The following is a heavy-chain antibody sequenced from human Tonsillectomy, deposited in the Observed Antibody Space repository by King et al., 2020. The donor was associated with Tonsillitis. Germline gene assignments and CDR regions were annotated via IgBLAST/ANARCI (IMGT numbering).Heavy chain of an antibody. CDR3: ARGVRFVNDAFDI. J-gene: IGHJ3*02. CDR1: GGSISSGGYS. V-gene: IGHV4-30-4*07. Sequence: LQLQESGPGLVKPSQTLSLTCAVSGGSISSGGYSWSWIRQPPGKGLEWIGYIYYSGSTYYKPSLKSRVTISVEKSKNQFSLKLSSVTAADTAVYYCARGVRFVNDAFDICGQGTMVTVSS. D-gene: IGHD2-21*01. CDR2: IYYSGST.